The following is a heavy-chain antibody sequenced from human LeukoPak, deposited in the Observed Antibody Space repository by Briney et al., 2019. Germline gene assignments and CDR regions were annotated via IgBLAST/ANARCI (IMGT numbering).Heavy chain of an antibody. J-gene: IGHJ4*02. Sequence: PETLSLTCVVSGYSISSGYYWGWIRQPPGKGLEWIGSIYHSGRTYYNPSLMGRVTLSVDTSKNQFSLRLSSVTAADTAVYYCARSQGNEGMGYWGQGTLVTVSS. CDR1: GYSISSGYY. CDR3: ARSQGNEGMGY. CDR2: IYHSGRT. D-gene: IGHD1-1*01. V-gene: IGHV4-38-2*01.